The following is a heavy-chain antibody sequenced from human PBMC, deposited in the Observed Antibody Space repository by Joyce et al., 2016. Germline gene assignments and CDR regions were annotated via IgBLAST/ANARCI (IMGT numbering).Heavy chain of an antibody. CDR3: VSGFNFKGRSFFDY. V-gene: IGHV4-30-2*01. J-gene: IGHJ4*02. Sequence: QLQLQESGSGLVKPSQTLSLTCAVSGASVSSGGYSWSWIRQPPGKGLEWIGYIYHNESTYYNPSLKSRVTISVDRSKNQFSLKLASVTAADTAVYYCVSGFNFKGRSFFDYWGQGALVTVSS. CDR2: IYHNEST. CDR1: GASVSSGGYS. D-gene: IGHD3-10*01.